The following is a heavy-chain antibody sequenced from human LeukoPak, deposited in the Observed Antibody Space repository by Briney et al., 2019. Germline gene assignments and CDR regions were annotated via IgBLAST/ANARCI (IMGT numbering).Heavy chain of an antibody. Sequence: SETLSLTCSVSAYSISSGHYWGWIRQPPGKGLEWIGSIYYSGSTYYNPSLKSRVTIAIDTSKNQFSLKLSSVTAADTAVYYCARGDFDYWGQGTLVTVSS. CDR3: ARGDFDY. CDR2: IYYSGST. V-gene: IGHV4-38-2*02. CDR1: AYSISSGHY. J-gene: IGHJ4*02.